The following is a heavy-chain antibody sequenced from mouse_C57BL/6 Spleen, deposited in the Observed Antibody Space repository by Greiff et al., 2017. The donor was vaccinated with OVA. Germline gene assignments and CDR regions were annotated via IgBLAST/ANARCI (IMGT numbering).Heavy chain of an antibody. CDR1: GYTFTSYW. D-gene: IGHD1-1*01. Sequence: QVQPQQPGAELVRPGSSVKLSCKASGYTFTSYWMDWVKQRPGQGLEWIGNIYPSDSDTHYNQKFKDKATLTVDKSSSTAYMQLSSLTSEDSAVYYCARGGYGSSYKPFAYWGQGTLVTVSA. V-gene: IGHV1-61*01. CDR3: ARGGYGSSYKPFAY. J-gene: IGHJ3*01. CDR2: IYPSDSDT.